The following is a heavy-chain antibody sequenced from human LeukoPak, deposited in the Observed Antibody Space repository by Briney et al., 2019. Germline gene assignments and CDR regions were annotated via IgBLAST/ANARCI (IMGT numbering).Heavy chain of an antibody. CDR3: AKGDTDCTCPGY. J-gene: IGHJ4*02. D-gene: IGHD2-21*02. CDR1: GFIVSSTY. CDR2: FERGGHT. Sequence: PGGSLRLSCAASGFIVSSTYMSWVRQTPGKGLEWVSTFERGGHTAYADSVKGRFTISRDVSENTIYLQMNSLRVEDTAVYYCAKGDTDCTCPGYWGQGTLATVSS. V-gene: IGHV3-53*01.